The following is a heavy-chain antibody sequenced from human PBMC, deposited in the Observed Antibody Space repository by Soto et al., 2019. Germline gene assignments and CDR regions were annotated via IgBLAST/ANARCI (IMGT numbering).Heavy chain of an antibody. CDR1: GYTFTSYG. CDR3: ARTYDSSGYSPYNWFDP. V-gene: IGHV1-18*01. Sequence: AASVKVSCKASGYTFTSYGISWVRQAPGQGLEWMGWISAYNGNTNYAQKLQGRVTMTTDTSTSTAYMELRSLRSDDTAVYYCARTYDSSGYSPYNWFDPWGQGTLVTVSS. CDR2: ISAYNGNT. J-gene: IGHJ5*02. D-gene: IGHD3-22*01.